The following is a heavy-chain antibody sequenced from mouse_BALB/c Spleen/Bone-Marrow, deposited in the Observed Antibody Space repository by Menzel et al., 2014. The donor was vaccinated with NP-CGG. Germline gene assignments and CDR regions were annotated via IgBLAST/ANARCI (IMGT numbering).Heavy chain of an antibody. CDR3: ARERGY. V-gene: IGHV1-9*01. CDR2: ILPGSGST. Sequence: QVQLKHSGGELMKPGASVKISCKASGYIFSNYWIEWVRQRPGHGLEWIGEILPGSGSTNYNEKFKGKATFTADTSSNTAYMQLSSLTSEDSAVYYCARERGYWGQGTLVTVSA. J-gene: IGHJ3*01. CDR1: GYIFSNYW.